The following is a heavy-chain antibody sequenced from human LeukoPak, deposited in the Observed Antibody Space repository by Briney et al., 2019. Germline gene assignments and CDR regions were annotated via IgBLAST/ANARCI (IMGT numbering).Heavy chain of an antibody. CDR1: GFTFSSYA. CDR3: ARDVAWAFDI. J-gene: IGHJ3*02. D-gene: IGHD2-21*01. Sequence: GGSLRLSCAASGFTFSSYAMHWVRQALGKGLEWVAVISYDGSNKYYADSVKGRFTISRDNSKNTLYLQMNSLRAEDTAVYYCARDVAWAFDIWGQGTMVTVSS. CDR2: ISYDGSNK. V-gene: IGHV3-30*04.